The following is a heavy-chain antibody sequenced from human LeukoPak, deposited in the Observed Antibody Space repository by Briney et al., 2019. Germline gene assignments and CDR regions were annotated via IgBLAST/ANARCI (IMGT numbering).Heavy chain of an antibody. CDR2: IFYNGNT. D-gene: IGHD3-10*01. Sequence: NPSETLSLTCTVSGGSISSHYWSWIRQSPGQGLEWIGYIFYNGNTRYTPSLKSRVTMSIDTSRNQFSLQLTSVTAADTALYYCATRPAETSWFAIFDYWSQGTLVTVSS. CDR1: GGSISSHY. CDR3: ATRPAETSWFAIFDY. V-gene: IGHV4-59*11. J-gene: IGHJ4*02.